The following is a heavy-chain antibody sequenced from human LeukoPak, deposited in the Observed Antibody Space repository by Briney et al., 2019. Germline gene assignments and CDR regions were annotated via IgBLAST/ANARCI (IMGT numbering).Heavy chain of an antibody. D-gene: IGHD5-18*01. CDR3: ARAGYSMDTEYFQH. CDR1: GFTFSSYE. Sequence: GGSLRLSCAASGFTFSSYEMNWVRQAPGKGLEWGSYISNSGTAIYYADSVKGRFTISRDNAKSSLYLQMNSLRAEDTAVYYCARAGYSMDTEYFQHWGQGTLVTVSP. J-gene: IGHJ1*01. V-gene: IGHV3-48*03. CDR2: ISNSGTAI.